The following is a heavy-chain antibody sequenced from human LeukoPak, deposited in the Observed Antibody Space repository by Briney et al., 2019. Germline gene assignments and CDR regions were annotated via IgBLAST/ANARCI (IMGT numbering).Heavy chain of an antibody. V-gene: IGHV4-61*08. J-gene: IGHJ4*02. D-gene: IGHD3-10*01. CDR3: ARDRELGY. Sequence: PSETLSLTCTVSGGSISSGDYYWSWIRQPPGKGLEWIGYIYGGGSTNYNPSLKSRVTISIDTSKNQFSLRLSSVTAADTAVYYCARDRELGYWGQGALVTVSS. CDR1: GGSISSGDYY. CDR2: IYGGGST.